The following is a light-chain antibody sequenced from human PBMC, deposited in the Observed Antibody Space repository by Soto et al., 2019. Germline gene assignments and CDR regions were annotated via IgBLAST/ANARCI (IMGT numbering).Light chain of an antibody. CDR1: SSDVGGYNY. V-gene: IGLV2-14*01. J-gene: IGLJ2*01. CDR3: SSYTSSNTLVV. CDR2: DVS. Sequence: QSALTQPASVSGSPGQSITISCTGTSSDVGGYNYVSWYQQHPGKAPKLMIYDVSNRPSGVSNRFSGSKSGNTASLTISGLQAEGEADYYCSSYTSSNTLVVFGGGTKVTVL.